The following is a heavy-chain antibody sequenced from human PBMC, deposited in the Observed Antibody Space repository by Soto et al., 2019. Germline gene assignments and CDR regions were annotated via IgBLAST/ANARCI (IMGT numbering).Heavy chain of an antibody. CDR2: IYSSGST. Sequence: KTSETLSLTCTVSGDSISNYHWSWVRQPPGKGLECIGYIYSSGSTNYNPSLKSRVTISVDTSKNEFSLKLTSVTAADTAIYYCARFSGYYSAFDYWGQGTPVTVSS. CDR3: ARFSGYYSAFDY. J-gene: IGHJ4*02. V-gene: IGHV4-59*01. CDR1: GDSISNYH. D-gene: IGHD1-26*01.